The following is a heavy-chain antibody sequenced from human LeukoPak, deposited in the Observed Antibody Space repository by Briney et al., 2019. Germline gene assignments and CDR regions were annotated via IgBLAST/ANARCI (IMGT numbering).Heavy chain of an antibody. CDR2: ISYDGSNK. V-gene: IGHV3-30*04. Sequence: GGSLRLSCAASGFTFSSYAMHWVRQAPGKGLEWVAVISYDGSNKYYADSVKGRFTISRDNSKNTLYLQMNSLRAEDTAVYYCARQNYDFWSGYSSFDYYYYYYMDVWGKGTTVTVSS. J-gene: IGHJ6*03. CDR1: GFTFSSYA. CDR3: ARQNYDFWSGYSSFDYYYYYYMDV. D-gene: IGHD3-3*01.